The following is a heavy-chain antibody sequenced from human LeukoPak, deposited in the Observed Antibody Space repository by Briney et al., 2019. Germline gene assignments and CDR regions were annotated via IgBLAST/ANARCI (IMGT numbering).Heavy chain of an antibody. Sequence: SVKVSCKASGRTVSSYAISWVRQAPGQGLEWMGGIIPIFGTANYAQKFQGRVTITADESTSTAYMELSSLRSEDTAMYYCASTDRGYSYGWDYYFDYWGQGTLVTGSS. D-gene: IGHD5-18*01. CDR2: IIPIFGTA. CDR1: GRTVSSYA. J-gene: IGHJ4*02. CDR3: ASTDRGYSYGWDYYFDY. V-gene: IGHV1-69*01.